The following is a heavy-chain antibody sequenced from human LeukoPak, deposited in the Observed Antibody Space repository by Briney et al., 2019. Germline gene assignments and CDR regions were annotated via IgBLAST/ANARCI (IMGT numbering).Heavy chain of an antibody. CDR2: IYYSGST. J-gene: IGHJ3*02. Sequence: SETLSLTCTVSGGSISSYYWSWIRQPPGKGLEWIGYIYYSGSTNYNPSLKSRVTISVDTSKNQFSLKLSSVTAADTAVYYCARGLVSGRYHLDVAFDIWGQGTMVTVSS. CDR3: ARGLVSGRYHLDVAFDI. V-gene: IGHV4-59*01. D-gene: IGHD6-19*01. CDR1: GGSISSYY.